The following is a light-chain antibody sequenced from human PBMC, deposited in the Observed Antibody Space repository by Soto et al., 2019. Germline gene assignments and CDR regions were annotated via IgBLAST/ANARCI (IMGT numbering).Light chain of an antibody. Sequence: EIVLTQSPGILSLSPGERATLSCSASQTVSGNYLAWYQQKPGQSPRLLIYGSSDRATGIPDRFSGSGSGTDFTLTINRVEPEDFAVYYCQQYGSSPPYTFGQGTTLEIK. V-gene: IGKV3-20*01. J-gene: IGKJ2*01. CDR3: QQYGSSPPYT. CDR2: GSS. CDR1: QTVSGNY.